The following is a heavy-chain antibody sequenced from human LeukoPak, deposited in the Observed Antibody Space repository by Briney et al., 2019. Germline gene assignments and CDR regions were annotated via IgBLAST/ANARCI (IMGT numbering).Heavy chain of an antibody. CDR3: ARESFEY. CDR2: IKPDGSGK. CDR1: GFTFNNYW. J-gene: IGHJ4*02. V-gene: IGHV3-7*04. Sequence: PGGSLRLSCAASGFTFNNYWMNWARQAPGKGLEWVANIKPDGSGKYYVDSVKGRFTISRDNAKDSLYLQMNSLRGDDTAVYYCARESFEYWGQGVLVTVSS.